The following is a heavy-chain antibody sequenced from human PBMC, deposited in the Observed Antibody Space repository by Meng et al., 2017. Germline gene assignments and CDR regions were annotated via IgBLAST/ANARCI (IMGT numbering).Heavy chain of an antibody. J-gene: IGHJ4*01. CDR3: ARLRGQSMVRGVLSDY. Sequence: ASVKVSCKASGYTFTGYYMHWVRQAPGQGLEWMGWINPNSGGTNYAQKFQGRVTMTRDTSISTAYMELSRLGSDDTALYYCARLRGQSMVRGVLSDYWGQGTLVTVSS. V-gene: IGHV1-2*02. D-gene: IGHD3-10*01. CDR1: GYTFTGYY. CDR2: INPNSGGT.